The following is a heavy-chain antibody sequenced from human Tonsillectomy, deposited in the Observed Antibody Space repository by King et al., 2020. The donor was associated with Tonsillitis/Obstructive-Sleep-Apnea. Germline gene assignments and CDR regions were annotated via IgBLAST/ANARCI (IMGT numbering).Heavy chain of an antibody. Sequence: QLVQSGAEVKKPGASVKVSCKVSGYTLTELSMHWVRQAPGKGLEWMGGFDPEDGETIYAQTFQGRVTMTEDTSTDTAYMELSSLGSEDTAVYYCATKSGGSYYNYYYYMDVWGKGTTVTVSS. D-gene: IGHD1-26*01. CDR2: FDPEDGET. V-gene: IGHV1-24*01. J-gene: IGHJ6*03. CDR1: GYTLTELS. CDR3: ATKSGGSYYNYYYYMDV.